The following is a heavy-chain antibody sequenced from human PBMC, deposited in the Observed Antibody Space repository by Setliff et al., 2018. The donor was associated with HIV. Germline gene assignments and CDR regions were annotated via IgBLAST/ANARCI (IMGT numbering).Heavy chain of an antibody. CDR2: INADNGNT. CDR3: AKILNSHGN. J-gene: IGHJ4*02. D-gene: IGHD1-26*01. CDR1: GYIFISYG. V-gene: IGHV1-3*01. Sequence: GASVKVSCKASGYIFISYGISWVRQAPGQRLEWMGEINADNGNTQYSQKFQGRVTITRDTSANTVYMELSSLTSDDTAVYYCAKILNSHGNRGQGTLVTVSS.